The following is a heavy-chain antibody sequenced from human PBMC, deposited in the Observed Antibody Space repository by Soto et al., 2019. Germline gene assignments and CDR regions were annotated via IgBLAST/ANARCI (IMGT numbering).Heavy chain of an antibody. Sequence: GGSLRLSCAVSGFIFKNYALNWVRQAPGKGLEWVASRARDGYNKYYADSVKGRFTISRDNSKNTLSLQMTALRVEDSSVYYCTKSSGGSSSVGMDYWGPGTLVTVSS. CDR2: RARDGYNK. D-gene: IGHD6-6*01. V-gene: IGHV3-30*04. CDR1: GFIFKNYA. CDR3: TKSSGGSSSVGMDY. J-gene: IGHJ4*02.